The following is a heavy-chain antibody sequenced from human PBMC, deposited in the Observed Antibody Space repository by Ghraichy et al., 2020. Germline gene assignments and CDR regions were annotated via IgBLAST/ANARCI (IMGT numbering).Heavy chain of an antibody. CDR3: ARDHSSGYTSANWFDP. Sequence: GGSLRLSCAASGFTFDDYGMSWVRQAPGKGLEWVSGINWNGGSTGYADSVKGRFTISRDNAKNSLYLQMNSLRAEDTALYHCARDHSSGYTSANWFDPWGQGPMVTVPS. CDR2: INWNGGST. J-gene: IGHJ5*02. CDR1: GFTFDDYG. V-gene: IGHV3-20*01. D-gene: IGHD6-19*01.